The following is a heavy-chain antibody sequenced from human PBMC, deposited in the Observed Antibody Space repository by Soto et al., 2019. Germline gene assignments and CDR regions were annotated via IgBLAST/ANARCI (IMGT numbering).Heavy chain of an antibody. CDR1: GGSISPYY. CDR3: ARLGAYYQSLDP. D-gene: IGHD2-21*01. J-gene: IGHJ5*02. Sequence: QVQLQESGPGLVKPSETLSLTCTVSGGSISPYYWAWIRQPPGKGLEWIGYIYYGGSTTYNPSLKRRVTISLETSKSQFSLRLYSVIASDTAVYYCARLGAYYQSLDPWGQGTLVTVSS. CDR2: IYYGGST. V-gene: IGHV4-59*08.